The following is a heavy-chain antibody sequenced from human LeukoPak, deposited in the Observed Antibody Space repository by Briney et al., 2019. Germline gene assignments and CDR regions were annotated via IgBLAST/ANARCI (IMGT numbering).Heavy chain of an antibody. V-gene: IGHV4-4*07. D-gene: IGHD2-2*01. CDR3: ARVQYLRTDWFDP. J-gene: IGHJ5*02. Sequence: SETLSLTCTVSGGSINSYYWSWIRQPAGKGREWIGRIYSSGSTTYNPSLKSRTTMSVDTSKNQFSLRLSSVTAADTAVYYCARVQYLRTDWFDPWGQGTLVTVSS. CDR2: IYSSGST. CDR1: GGSINSYY.